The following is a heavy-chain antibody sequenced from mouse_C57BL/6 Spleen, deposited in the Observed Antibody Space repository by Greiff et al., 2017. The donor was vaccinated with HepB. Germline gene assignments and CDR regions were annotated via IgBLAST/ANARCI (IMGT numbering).Heavy chain of an antibody. J-gene: IGHJ1*03. CDR3: ARGIPLRYFDV. CDR1: GYTFTSYW. V-gene: IGHV1-55*01. Sequence: QVQLKQPGAELVKPGASVKMSCKASGYTFTSYWITWVKQRPGQGLEWIGDIYPGSGSTNYNEKFQSKATLTVDTSSSTAYMQFSSLTSEDFAVYYCARGIPLRYFDVWGTGTTVTVAS. D-gene: IGHD2-10*01. CDR2: IYPGSGST.